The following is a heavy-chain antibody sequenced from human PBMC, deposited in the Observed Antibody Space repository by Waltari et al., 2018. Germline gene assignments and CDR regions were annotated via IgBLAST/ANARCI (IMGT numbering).Heavy chain of an antibody. CDR2: INHSGST. CDR3: ARDVSGAGSYRRYYFDY. CDR1: GGSFSGYY. V-gene: IGHV4-34*01. D-gene: IGHD1-26*01. J-gene: IGHJ4*02. Sequence: QVQLQQWGAGLLKPSETLSLTCAVYGGSFSGYYWSWLRQPPGKGLEWIGEINHSGSTNYNPSLKSRVTISVDTSKNQFSLKLSSVTAADTAVYYCARDVSGAGSYRRYYFDYWGQGTLVTVSS.